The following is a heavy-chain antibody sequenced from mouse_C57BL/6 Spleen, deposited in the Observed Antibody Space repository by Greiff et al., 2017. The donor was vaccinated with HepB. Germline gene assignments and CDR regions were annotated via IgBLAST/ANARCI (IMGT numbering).Heavy chain of an antibody. CDR3: ARWDSNPHYYAMDY. J-gene: IGHJ4*01. Sequence: EVKVEESGGGLVQPGGSLSLSCAASGFTFTDYYMSWVRQPPGKALEWLGFIRNKANGYTTEYSASVKGRFTISRDNSQSILYLQMNALRAEDSATYYCARWDSNPHYYAMDYWGQGTSVTVSS. CDR2: IRNKANGYTT. D-gene: IGHD2-5*01. CDR1: GFTFTDYY. V-gene: IGHV7-3*01.